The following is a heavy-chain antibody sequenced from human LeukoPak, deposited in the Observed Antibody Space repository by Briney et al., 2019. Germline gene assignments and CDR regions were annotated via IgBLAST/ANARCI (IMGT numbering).Heavy chain of an antibody. J-gene: IGHJ6*04. D-gene: IGHD3-16*01. CDR1: GFTFSSYE. CDR2: ITSSGSSR. Sequence: PGGYLRLSCAASGFTFSSYEMNWVRQAPGKGLEWVSYITSSGSSRYYADSVKGRFTIFRDNAKNSLYLQMNSPRAEDTAVYFCAKSTRAVMAMMDVWGKGTTVTVSS. CDR3: AKSTRAVMAMMDV. V-gene: IGHV3-48*03.